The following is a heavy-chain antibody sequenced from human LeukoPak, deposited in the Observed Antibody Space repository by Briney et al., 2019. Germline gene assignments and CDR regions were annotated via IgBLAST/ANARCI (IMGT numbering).Heavy chain of an antibody. CDR3: AREDPSPHAFDI. J-gene: IGHJ3*02. CDR2: IYYSGST. CDR1: GGSTTRYY. V-gene: IGHV4-59*01. Sequence: SETLSLTCTVTGGSTTRYYWSWIRQPPGKGLEWIGYIYYSGSTNYNPSLKSRVTISVDTSKNQFSLKLSSVTAADTAVYYCAREDPSPHAFDIWGQGTMVTVSS.